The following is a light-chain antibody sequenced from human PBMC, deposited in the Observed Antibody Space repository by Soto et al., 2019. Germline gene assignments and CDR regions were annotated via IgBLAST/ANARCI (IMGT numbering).Light chain of an antibody. V-gene: IGKV3-11*01. Sequence: EIVLTQSPPTLSLSRRQRSTLPCLASQSVRNYFVWYQQKTGQAPRIVIYDASKRATGIPDRLSGSGSGTDLNLTISRLEPEDFAVYYCQQRSIWPWTCGQGTKVDIK. J-gene: IGKJ1*01. CDR1: QSVRNY. CDR3: QQRSIWPWT. CDR2: DAS.